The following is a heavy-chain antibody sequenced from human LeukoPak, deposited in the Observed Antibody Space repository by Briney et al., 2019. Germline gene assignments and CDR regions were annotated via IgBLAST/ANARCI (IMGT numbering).Heavy chain of an antibody. Sequence: GGSLRLSCAASGFTFSRYWMHWVRQAPGKGLVWISRINPEETTTSYADSGRGLFTISRDNAKNTLYLEMNSLRTEDTAVYYCARGGLEPVDYWGQGSLVTVSS. J-gene: IGHJ4*02. CDR3: ARGGLEPVDY. V-gene: IGHV3-74*01. CDR2: INPEETTT. D-gene: IGHD1-14*01. CDR1: GFTFSRYW.